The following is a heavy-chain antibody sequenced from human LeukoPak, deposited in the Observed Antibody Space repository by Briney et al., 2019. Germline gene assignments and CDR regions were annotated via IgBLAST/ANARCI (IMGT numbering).Heavy chain of an antibody. J-gene: IGHJ4*02. CDR1: GYTFTSYG. D-gene: IGHD2-2*01. CDR2: ISAYNGNT. Sequence: ASVKVSCKASGYTFTSYGISWVRQAPGQGLEWMGWISAYNGNTNYAQKFQGRVTMTRNTSISTAYMELSSLRSEDTAVYYCARVLRRSTSCPVGYWGQGTLVTISS. V-gene: IGHV1-18*01. CDR3: ARVLRRSTSCPVGY.